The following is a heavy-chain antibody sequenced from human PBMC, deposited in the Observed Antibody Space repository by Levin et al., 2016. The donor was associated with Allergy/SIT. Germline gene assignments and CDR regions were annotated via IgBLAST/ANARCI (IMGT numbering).Heavy chain of an antibody. CDR2: INGDGSST. J-gene: IGHJ4*02. V-gene: IGHV3-74*01. CDR3: VRDHPSEGQQLDS. D-gene: IGHD6-13*01. Sequence: GGSLRLSCEASGFTFRSFAMHWVRQAPGKGLEWVSRINGDGSSTNYGDSVKGRFTISRDNAKNTLNLQMNSLRAEDTAVYYCVRDHPSEGQQLDSWGQGTLVTVSS. CDR1: GFTFRSFA.